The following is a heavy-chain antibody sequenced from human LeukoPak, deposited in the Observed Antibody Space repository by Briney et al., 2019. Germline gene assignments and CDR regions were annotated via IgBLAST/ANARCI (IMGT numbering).Heavy chain of an antibody. Sequence: SETLSLTCNVSGVSIKTNSDYWAWLRQPPGRGLEWIGSIYHVGGTYYNPSLKSRVTISIDTSKNQFSLKLTSVTAADTAIYYCARDGRSGYEDLWGPGTLVTVSS. J-gene: IGHJ5*02. CDR3: ARDGRSGYEDL. CDR1: GVSIKTNSDY. D-gene: IGHD5-12*01. V-gene: IGHV4-39*07. CDR2: IYHVGGT.